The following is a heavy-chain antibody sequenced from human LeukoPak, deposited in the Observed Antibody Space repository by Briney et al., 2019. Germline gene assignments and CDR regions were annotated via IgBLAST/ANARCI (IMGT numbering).Heavy chain of an antibody. CDR1: GYTLTELS. CDR3: ATVDRVQGTPWDY. Sequence: ASVKVSCKVSGYTLTELSMHSVRQAPGKGLEWMGGFDPEDGETIYAQKFQGRVTMTQDTSTDTAYMELSSLRSEDTAVYYCATVDRVQGTPWDYWGQGTLVTVSS. CDR2: FDPEDGET. V-gene: IGHV1-24*01. D-gene: IGHD1-1*01. J-gene: IGHJ4*02.